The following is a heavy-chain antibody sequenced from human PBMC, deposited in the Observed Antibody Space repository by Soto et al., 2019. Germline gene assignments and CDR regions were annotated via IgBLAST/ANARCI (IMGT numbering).Heavy chain of an antibody. Sequence: PSETLSLTCTVSGGSISSYYWSWIRQPPGKGLEWIGYIYYSGSTNYNPSLKSRVTISVDTSKNQFSLKLSSVTAADTAVYYCARGHRAPDYYDIGVYWGQGTLVTVSS. CDR3: ARGHRAPDYYDIGVY. D-gene: IGHD3-22*01. CDR1: GGSISSYY. CDR2: IYYSGST. J-gene: IGHJ4*02. V-gene: IGHV4-59*01.